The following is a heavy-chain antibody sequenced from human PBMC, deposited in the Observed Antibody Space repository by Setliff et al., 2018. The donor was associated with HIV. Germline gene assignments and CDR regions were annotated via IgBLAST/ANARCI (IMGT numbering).Heavy chain of an antibody. D-gene: IGHD1-7*01. CDR2: ILSRLST. V-gene: IGHV4-31*03. CDR1: GGYLSSGGSS. CDR3: ARSAWNYPFDF. Sequence: LSLPFPVSGGYLSSGGSSWSWLRQPPGPGLEWIVYILSRLSTYYTPSLKSRVTVSVDTSKNQVALKRSSVSAADTAVYYCARSAWNYPFDFWGQGTLVTVSS. J-gene: IGHJ4*02.